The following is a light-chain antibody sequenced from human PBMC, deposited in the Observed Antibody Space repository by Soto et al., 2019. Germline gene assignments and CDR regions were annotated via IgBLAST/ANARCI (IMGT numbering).Light chain of an antibody. CDR3: QQYGDSPRV. J-gene: IGKJ1*01. CDR2: SAT. V-gene: IGKV3-20*01. Sequence: EIVLTQSPGTLSLSPGERATLSCRASHSVTSDYLAWYQQKPGQPPRLLIYSATKRATGIPDRFSGSGSGTDFPLTISRLEAEDVAVYYCQQYGDSPRVFGQGTKVETK. CDR1: HSVTSDY.